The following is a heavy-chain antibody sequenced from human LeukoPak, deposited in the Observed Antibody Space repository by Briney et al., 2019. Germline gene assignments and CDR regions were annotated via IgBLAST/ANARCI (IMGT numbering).Heavy chain of an antibody. CDR2: IYYSGST. CDR3: ARRMGSGVKNRGTRWFDP. V-gene: IGHV4-39*07. D-gene: IGHD1-14*01. CDR1: GGSISSSSYY. J-gene: IGHJ5*02. Sequence: SETLSLTCTVSGGSISSSSYYWGWIRQPPGKGLEWIGSIYYSGSTYYNPSLKSRVTISVDTSKNQFSLKLSSVTAADTAVYYCARRMGSGVKNRGTRWFDPWGQGTLVTVSS.